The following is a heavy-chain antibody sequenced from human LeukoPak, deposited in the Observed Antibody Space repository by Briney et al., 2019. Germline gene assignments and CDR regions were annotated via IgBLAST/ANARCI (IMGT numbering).Heavy chain of an antibody. J-gene: IGHJ4*02. V-gene: IGHV1-8*02. CDR3: ARGGEWALLRVSDY. Sequence: ASVKVSFKASGYTFTSYDINWVRQATGQGLEWMGWMNPNSGNTGYAQKFQGRVTMTRNTSISTAYMELSSLRYEDTAVYYCARGGEWALLRVSDYWGQGTLVTVSS. CDR2: MNPNSGNT. CDR1: GYTFTSYD. D-gene: IGHD1-26*01.